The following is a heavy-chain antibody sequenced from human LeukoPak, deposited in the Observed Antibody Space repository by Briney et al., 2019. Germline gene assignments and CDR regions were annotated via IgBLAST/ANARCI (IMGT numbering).Heavy chain of an antibody. V-gene: IGHV3-53*01. D-gene: IGHD2-21*02. Sequence: PGGSLRLSCAVSGLTVSSNHMSWVRQAPGKGLEWVSVIYNDGNTYYTDSVKGRFTISRDNSKNTVFLRMNSLRAEDSAIYYCARDREVVTARAQMDVWGKGTTVTVSS. CDR2: IYNDGNT. CDR3: ARDREVVTARAQMDV. J-gene: IGHJ6*04. CDR1: GLTVSSNH.